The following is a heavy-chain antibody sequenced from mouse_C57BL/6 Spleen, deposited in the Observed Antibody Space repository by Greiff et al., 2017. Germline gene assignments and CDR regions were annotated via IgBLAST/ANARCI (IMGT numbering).Heavy chain of an antibody. CDR3: ARPYYDYDGVYWYFDV. CDR2: INPSNGGT. Sequence: QVQLQQPGTELVKPGASVKLSCKASGYTFTSYWMHWVKQRPGQGLEWIGTINPSNGGTNYNEKFKSKATLTVDKSSSTAYMQLSSLTSEDSAVYYCARPYYDYDGVYWYFDVWGTGTTVTVSS. CDR1: GYTFTSYW. V-gene: IGHV1-53*01. D-gene: IGHD2-4*01. J-gene: IGHJ1*03.